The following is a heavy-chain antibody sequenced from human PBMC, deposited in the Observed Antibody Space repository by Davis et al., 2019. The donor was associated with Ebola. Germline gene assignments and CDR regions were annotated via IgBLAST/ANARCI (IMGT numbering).Heavy chain of an antibody. CDR3: VRYSSGYYSWFDP. CDR1: GYTLSSHA. V-gene: IGHV1-46*01. D-gene: IGHD6-19*01. CDR2: INPNDGRT. J-gene: IGHJ5*02. Sequence: AASVKVSCKASGYTLSSHAINWVRQAPGQGLEWMGMINPNDGRTIYAQKFQGRVTVTRDTSTTTVYMDLSSLRAEDTAVYYCVRYSSGYYSWFDPWGQGTLATVSS.